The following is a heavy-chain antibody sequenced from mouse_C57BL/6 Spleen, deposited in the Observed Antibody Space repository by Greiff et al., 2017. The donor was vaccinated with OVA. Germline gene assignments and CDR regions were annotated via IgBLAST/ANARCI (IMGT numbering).Heavy chain of an antibody. J-gene: IGHJ3*01. Sequence: EVQLVESGGGLVKPGGSLKLSCAASGFTFSSYAMSWVRQTPEKRLEWVATISDGGSYTYYPDNVKGRFTISRDNAKNNLYLQMSHLKSEDTAMYYCARDDPHYGWFAYWGQGTLVTVSA. V-gene: IGHV5-4*01. CDR3: ARDDPHYGWFAY. CDR1: GFTFSSYA. D-gene: IGHD1-1*01. CDR2: ISDGGSYT.